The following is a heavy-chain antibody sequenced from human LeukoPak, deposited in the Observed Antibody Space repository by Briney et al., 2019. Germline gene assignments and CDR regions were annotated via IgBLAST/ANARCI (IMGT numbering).Heavy chain of an antibody. V-gene: IGHV3-7*03. CDR1: GFSFSSYW. J-gene: IGHJ1*01. CDR2: IKQDESER. CDR3: AREAVTTGEYFQH. Sequence: QPGGTLRLSCEGSGFSFSSYWMTWVRQSPGEGPEWVANIKQDESERYTVDSVKGRFTISRDNAKNSLYLQMNSLRAEDTALYYCAREAVTTGEYFQHWGQGTLVTVSS. D-gene: IGHD4-17*01.